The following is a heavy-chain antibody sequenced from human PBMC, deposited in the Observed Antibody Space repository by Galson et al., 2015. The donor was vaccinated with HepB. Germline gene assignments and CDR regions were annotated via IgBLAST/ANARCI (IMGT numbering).Heavy chain of an antibody. CDR3: ATEAAAAGSAYYYYGMDV. J-gene: IGHJ6*02. D-gene: IGHD6-13*01. CDR1: GYTLTELS. V-gene: IGHV1-24*01. CDR2: FDPEDGET. Sequence: SVKVSCKVSGYTLTELSMHWVRQAPGKGLEWMGGFDPEDGETIYGQKFQGRVTMTEDTSTDTAYMELSSLRSEDTAVYYCATEAAAAGSAYYYYGMDVWGQGTTVTVSS.